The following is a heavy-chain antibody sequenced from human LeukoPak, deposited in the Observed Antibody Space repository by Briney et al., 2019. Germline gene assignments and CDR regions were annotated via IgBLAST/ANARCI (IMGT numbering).Heavy chain of an antibody. D-gene: IGHD3-10*01. J-gene: IGHJ5*02. Sequence: SETLSLTCAVYGGSFSGYYWSWIRQPPGKGLEWIGEINHSGSTNYNPSLKSRVTISVDTSKNQFSLKLSSVTAADTAVYYCARVKGSGSYPNWFDPWGQGTLVTVSS. CDR1: GGSFSGYY. CDR2: INHSGST. CDR3: ARVKGSGSYPNWFDP. V-gene: IGHV4-34*01.